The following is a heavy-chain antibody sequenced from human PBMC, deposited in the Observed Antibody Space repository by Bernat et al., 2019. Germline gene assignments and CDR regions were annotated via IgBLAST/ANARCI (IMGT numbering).Heavy chain of an antibody. Sequence: QVQLVQSGAEVKKPGALVKVACKASGYTFTSYYMHWVRQAPGQGLEWMGIINPSGGSTLYAQRYQVRVSMTRDTYPGAVYMELSCLRSAETAVYYCARPDPSPEAYCGCGCYGSVDFDILGQGTMVTVSS. CDR3: ARPDPSPEAYCGCGCYGSVDFDI. D-gene: IGHD2-21*02. V-gene: IGHV1-46*03. J-gene: IGHJ3*02. CDR1: GYTFTSYY. CDR2: INPSGGST.